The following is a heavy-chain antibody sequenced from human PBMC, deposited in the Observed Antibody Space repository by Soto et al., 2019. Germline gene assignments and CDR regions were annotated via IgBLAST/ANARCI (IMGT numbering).Heavy chain of an antibody. V-gene: IGHV3-66*01. CDR3: AREAIIVIAAPEYYFDY. CDR2: IYSGGYT. CDR1: GFDVSNTD. D-gene: IGHD3-22*01. J-gene: IGHJ4*02. Sequence: EVQLVESGGDLVQRGGSLRLSCAASGFDVSNTDMSWVRQAPGKGLEWVSVIYSGGYTNYADPVKGRFIVPRDSPKNTLYLQMDSLRAEDTAVYYCAREAIIVIAAPEYYFDYWGQGTLVTVSS.